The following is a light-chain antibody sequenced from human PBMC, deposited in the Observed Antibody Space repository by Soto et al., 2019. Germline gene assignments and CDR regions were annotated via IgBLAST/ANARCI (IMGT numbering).Light chain of an antibody. CDR2: DVS. Sequence: QSALTQPASVSGSPGQSITISCTGSSSDVGGYNYVSWYQHHPGKAPRLIIYDVSHRPSGVSNRFSGSKSGNTASLTISGLQAEDEADYYCSSYTSSSTSVLFGGGTKLTVL. CDR3: SSYTSSSTSVL. J-gene: IGLJ2*01. CDR1: SSDVGGYNY. V-gene: IGLV2-14*03.